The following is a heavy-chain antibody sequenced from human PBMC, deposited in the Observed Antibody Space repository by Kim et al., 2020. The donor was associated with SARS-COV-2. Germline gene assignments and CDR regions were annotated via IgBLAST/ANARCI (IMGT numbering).Heavy chain of an antibody. J-gene: IGHJ3*02. Sequence: GGSLRLSCAASGFTFSSYSMNWVRQAPGKGLEWVSSISSSSSYIYYADSVKGRFTISRDNAKNSLYLQMNSLRAEDTAVYYCARDLMHNWNYAPDENDAFDIWGQGTMVTVSS. CDR3: ARDLMHNWNYAPDENDAFDI. V-gene: IGHV3-21*01. CDR1: GFTFSSYS. D-gene: IGHD1-7*01. CDR2: ISSSSSYI.